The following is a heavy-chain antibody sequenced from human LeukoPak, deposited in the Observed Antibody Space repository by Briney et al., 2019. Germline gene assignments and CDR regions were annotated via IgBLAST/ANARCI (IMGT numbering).Heavy chain of an antibody. CDR1: GFTFDDYA. CDR2: ISWDGGST. Sequence: GGSLRLSCAASGFTFDDYAMHWVRQAPGKGLEWVSLISWDGGSTYYADSVKGRFTISRDNSKNSLYLQMNSLRAEDTALYYCAKDIVPGYYYYIDVWGKGTTVTVSS. J-gene: IGHJ6*03. D-gene: IGHD2-2*01. V-gene: IGHV3-43D*03. CDR3: AKDIVPGYYYYIDV.